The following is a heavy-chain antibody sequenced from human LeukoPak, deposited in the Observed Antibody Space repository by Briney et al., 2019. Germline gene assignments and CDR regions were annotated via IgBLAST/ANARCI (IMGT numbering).Heavy chain of an antibody. CDR3: ARDLYYGMDV. CDR1: GDYW. CDR2: IKQDGSEK. J-gene: IGHJ6*02. V-gene: IGHV3-7*04. Sequence: GGSLRLSCAASGDYWMSWVRQAPGKGLEWVANIKQDGSEKYYVDSVKGRFTISRDNAKNSLYLQMNSLRAEDTAVYYCARDLYYGMDVWGQGTTVTVSS.